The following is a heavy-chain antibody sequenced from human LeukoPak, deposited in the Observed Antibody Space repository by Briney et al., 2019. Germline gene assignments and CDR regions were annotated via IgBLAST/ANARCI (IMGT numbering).Heavy chain of an antibody. CDR2: IYYSGST. D-gene: IGHD3-9*01. CDR1: GGSISSYY. CDR3: ARDYYDILTGYYASDY. J-gene: IGHJ4*02. Sequence: SETLSLTCTVSGGSISSYYWSWIRQPPGKGLEWIGYIYYSGSTNYNPSLKSRVTISVDTSKNQFSLKLSSVTAADTAVYYCARDYYDILTGYYASDYWGQGTLVTVSS. V-gene: IGHV4-59*12.